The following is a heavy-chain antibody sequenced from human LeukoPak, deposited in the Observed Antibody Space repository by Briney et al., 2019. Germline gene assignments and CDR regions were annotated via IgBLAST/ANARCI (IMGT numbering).Heavy chain of an antibody. D-gene: IGHD1-26*01. CDR1: GFTFSSFA. CDR3: AKEKGANGLFDY. Sequence: GGSLRLSCAASGFTFSSFAMSWVRQASGRGLEWVSAISGNGGSTYYGDSVKGRFTISRDNSKSTLFLQMNSQRAEDTAVYYCAKEKGANGLFDYWGQGTLVTVSS. V-gene: IGHV3-23*01. CDR2: ISGNGGST. J-gene: IGHJ4*02.